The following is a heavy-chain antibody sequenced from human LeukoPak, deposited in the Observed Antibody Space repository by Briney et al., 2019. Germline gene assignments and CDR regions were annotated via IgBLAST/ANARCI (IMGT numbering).Heavy chain of an antibody. J-gene: IGHJ4*02. V-gene: IGHV3-23*01. CDR3: AKKPATIKFPFDI. Sequence: GGSLRLSCVGSGFTFSTYDMGWVRQTPGKGLEWVSAISTTGGYTEDADSVKGRFTISRDNSQNTLFLQMHSLRAEDTAVYYCAKKPATIKFPFDIWGQGTLVTVSP. CDR1: GFTFSTYD. D-gene: IGHD5-24*01. CDR2: ISTTGGYT.